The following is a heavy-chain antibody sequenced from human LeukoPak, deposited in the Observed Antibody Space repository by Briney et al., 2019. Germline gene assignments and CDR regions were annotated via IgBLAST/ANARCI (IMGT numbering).Heavy chain of an antibody. Sequence: PGGSLTLSCAASGCTFSDYYMGWMRQPPGKGLEWVSYISNSGDTMYYVDSVKGRLTISRDNAKNSLFLPLSSLRVEDTTIYYCARARGRYAFDIWGQGTMVTVSS. J-gene: IGHJ3*02. V-gene: IGHV3-11*04. CDR1: GCTFSDYY. CDR3: ARARGRYAFDI. D-gene: IGHD1-26*01. CDR2: ISNSGDTM.